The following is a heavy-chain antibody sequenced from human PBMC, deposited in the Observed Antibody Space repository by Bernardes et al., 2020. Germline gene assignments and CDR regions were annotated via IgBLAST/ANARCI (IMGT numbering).Heavy chain of an antibody. CDR1: GGSISSSSYY. J-gene: IGHJ5*02. Sequence: SETLSLTCTVSGGSISSSSYYWAWIRQPPGKGLEWIGNIYYSGSANYNPSLKSRVTISVDRSKNQFSLRLNSVTAADTAVYYCARQALLPTNWVDPWGQGALVTVSS. D-gene: IGHD1-26*01. CDR3: ARQALLPTNWVDP. CDR2: IYYSGSA. V-gene: IGHV4-39*01.